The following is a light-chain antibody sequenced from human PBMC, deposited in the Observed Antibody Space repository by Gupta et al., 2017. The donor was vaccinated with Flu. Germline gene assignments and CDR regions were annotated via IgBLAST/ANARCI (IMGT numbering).Light chain of an antibody. CDR3: SSYTGSVTV. CDR2: EVS. J-gene: IGLJ3*02. Sequence: QSALTQPASVSGSPGQSITISCTGTNSDIGGYNYVSWYQQYPGKVPKLLIYEVSYRPSGISDRFSGSKSGNTASLTISGLQAEDEAYYYCSSYTGSVTVFGGGTKVTVL. CDR1: NSDIGGYNY. V-gene: IGLV2-14*01.